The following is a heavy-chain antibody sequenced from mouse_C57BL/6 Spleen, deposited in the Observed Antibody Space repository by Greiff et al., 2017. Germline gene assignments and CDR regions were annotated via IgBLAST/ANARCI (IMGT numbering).Heavy chain of an antibody. CDR1: GYAFTNYL. CDR3: ARDGATGTGAY. CDR2: INPGSGGT. V-gene: IGHV1-54*01. J-gene: IGHJ3*01. Sequence: VQLQESGAELVRPGTSVKVSCKASGYAFTNYLIEWVKQRPGQGLEWIGVINPGSGGTNYNEKFKGKATLTADKSSSTAYMQLSSLTSEDSAVYFCARDGATGTGAYWGQGTLVTVSA. D-gene: IGHD4-1*01.